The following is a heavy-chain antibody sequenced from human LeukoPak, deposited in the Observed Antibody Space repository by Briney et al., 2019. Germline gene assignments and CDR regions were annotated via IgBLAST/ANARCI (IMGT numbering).Heavy chain of an antibody. J-gene: IGHJ4*02. V-gene: IGHV3-30-3*01. Sequence: GGSLRLSCAGSGFTFSTYAMHWVRQAPGKGLEWVALFSYDGSTQRYADSVKGRFTISRDNSKNSLYLQMNSLRTEDTAVYYCAKDRGGSYFDFDFWGRGTLVTVSS. CDR3: AKDRGGSYFDFDF. D-gene: IGHD1-26*01. CDR2: FSYDGSTQ. CDR1: GFTFSTYA.